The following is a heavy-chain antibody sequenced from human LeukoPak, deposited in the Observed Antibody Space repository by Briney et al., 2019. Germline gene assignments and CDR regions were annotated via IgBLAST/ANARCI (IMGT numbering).Heavy chain of an antibody. D-gene: IGHD6-13*01. Sequence: SQTLSLTCTVSGGSISSGGYYWSWIRQPPGKGLEWIGYIYHSGSTNYNPSLKSRVTISVDTSKNQFSLKLSSVTAADTAVYYCARRSSQQLVQAVFGYWGQGTLVTVSS. CDR2: IYHSGST. J-gene: IGHJ4*02. CDR1: GGSISSGGYY. CDR3: ARRSSQQLVQAVFGY. V-gene: IGHV4-30-2*01.